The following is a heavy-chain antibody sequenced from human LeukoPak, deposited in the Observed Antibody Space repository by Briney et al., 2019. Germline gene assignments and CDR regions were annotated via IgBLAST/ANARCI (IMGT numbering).Heavy chain of an antibody. D-gene: IGHD4-17*01. CDR1: GFTFSSYA. J-gene: IGHJ4*02. CDR2: ISYDGSNK. CDR3: AKPATVTTEDFDY. V-gene: IGHV3-30*18. Sequence: GALRLSCAASGFTFSSYAMSWVRQAPGKGLEWVAVISYDGSNKYYADSVKGRFTISRDNSKNTLYLQMNSLRAEDTAVYYCAKPATVTTEDFDYWGQGTLVTVSS.